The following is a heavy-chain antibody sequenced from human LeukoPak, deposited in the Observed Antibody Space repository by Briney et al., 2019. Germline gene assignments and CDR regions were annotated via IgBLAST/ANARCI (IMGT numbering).Heavy chain of an antibody. CDR3: ARGYSSLSRAGTYNWFDP. V-gene: IGHV3-21*04. J-gene: IGHJ5*02. Sequence: GGSLRLSCAASGFTFSSYGMSWVRQAPGKGLEWVSSISSSGTYIYYADSVKGRFTISRDSAKNSLYLQMNSLRSEDTAVYYCARGYSSLSRAGTYNWFDPWGQGTLVTVSS. CDR1: GFTFSSYG. D-gene: IGHD6-13*01. CDR2: ISSSGTYI.